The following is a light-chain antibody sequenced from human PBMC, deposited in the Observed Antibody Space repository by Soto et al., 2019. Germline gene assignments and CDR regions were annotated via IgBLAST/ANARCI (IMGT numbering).Light chain of an antibody. CDR2: EIS. Sequence: QSVLTQPPSASGSPGQSVTISCTGTSSDVGGYNYVSWYQQHPGKAPKLILYEISERPSGVPDRFSGSKSGNTASLTVSGLQAEDEADYYCSSYAGNYNCVFGTGTKVTVL. J-gene: IGLJ1*01. CDR1: SSDVGGYNY. V-gene: IGLV2-8*01. CDR3: SSYAGNYNCV.